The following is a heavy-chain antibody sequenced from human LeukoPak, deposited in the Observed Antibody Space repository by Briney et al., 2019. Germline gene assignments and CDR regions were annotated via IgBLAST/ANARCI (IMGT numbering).Heavy chain of an antibody. CDR1: GYTFTSYY. V-gene: IGHV1-46*01. D-gene: IGHD5-12*01. CDR2: INPSGGST. CDR3: ARDRHSGYDRYPADY. Sequence: APVKVSCKASGYTFTSYYMHWVRQAPGQGLGWMGIINPSGGSTSYAQKFQGRVTMTRDMSTSTVYMELSSLRSDDTAVYYCARDRHSGYDRYPADYWGQGTLVTVSS. J-gene: IGHJ4*02.